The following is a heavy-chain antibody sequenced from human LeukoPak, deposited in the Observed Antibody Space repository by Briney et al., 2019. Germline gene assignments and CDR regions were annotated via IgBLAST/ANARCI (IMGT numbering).Heavy chain of an antibody. V-gene: IGHV3-48*04. J-gene: IGHJ6*03. Sequence: PGGSLRLSCAASGFTFSSYSMNWVRQAPGKGLEWVSYISSSGSTIYYADSVKGRFTISRDNAKNSLYLQMNSLRAEDTAVYYCARDDVPTRRYYYYYYMDVWGKGTTVTVSS. CDR1: GFTFSSYS. D-gene: IGHD3-16*01. CDR3: ARDDVPTRRYYYYYYMDV. CDR2: ISSSGSTI.